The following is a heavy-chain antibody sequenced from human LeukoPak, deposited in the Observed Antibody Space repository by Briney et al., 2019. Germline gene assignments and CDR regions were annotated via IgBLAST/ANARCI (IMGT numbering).Heavy chain of an antibody. D-gene: IGHD2-2*01. J-gene: IGHJ6*02. CDR1: GFTFSSYG. CDR3: ARSAIHYGMDV. V-gene: IGHV3-21*01. CDR2: ISSSSGYI. Sequence: GGSLRLSCAASGFTFSSYGMHWVRQAPGKGLEWVSSISSSSGYIYYADSVKGRFTISRDNTKNSLYLQMNSLRVEDTAVYYCARSAIHYGMDVWGQGTTVTVSS.